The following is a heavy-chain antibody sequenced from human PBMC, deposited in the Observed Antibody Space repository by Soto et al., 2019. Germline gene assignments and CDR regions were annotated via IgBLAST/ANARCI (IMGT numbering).Heavy chain of an antibody. CDR2: ISAHNGNT. CDR1: GYDFTTYG. V-gene: IGHV1-18*01. CDR3: ARGRYGDY. Sequence: QVHLVQSGAEVKKPGASVKVSCKGSGYDFTTYGITWVRQAPGQGLEWMAWISAHNGNTDYAQKLQGRVTVTRDTSTSTAYMELRSLRSDEPAVYYCARGRYGDYWGQGALVTVSS. D-gene: IGHD1-1*01. J-gene: IGHJ4*02.